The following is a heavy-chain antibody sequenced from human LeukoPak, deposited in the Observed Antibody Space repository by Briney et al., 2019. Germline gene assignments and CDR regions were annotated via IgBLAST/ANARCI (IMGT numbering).Heavy chain of an antibody. CDR2: INHSGST. J-gene: IGHJ5*02. Sequence: SETLSLTCADYGGSFSGYYWSWIRQPPGEGLEWIGEINHSGSTNYNPSLKSRVTISVDTSKNQFSLKLSSVTAADTAVYYCARGRKYCSSTSCYGFDPWGQGTLVTVSS. V-gene: IGHV4-34*01. CDR1: GGSFSGYY. D-gene: IGHD2-2*01. CDR3: ARGRKYCSSTSCYGFDP.